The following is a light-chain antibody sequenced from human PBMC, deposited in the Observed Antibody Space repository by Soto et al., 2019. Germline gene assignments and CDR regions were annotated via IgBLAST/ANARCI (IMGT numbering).Light chain of an antibody. CDR2: EVS. Sequence: QSALTQPPSASGSPGMSVTLSCSGTDNDVGRYDYVSWYQQHPGKAPKLLIYEVSKRPSGVPDRFSASKSGNTASLTVSGLQGEDEADYFCAAWDVSLNGHYAFGTGTKLTVL. CDR3: AAWDVSLNGHYA. J-gene: IGLJ1*01. CDR1: DNDVGRYDY. V-gene: IGLV2-8*01.